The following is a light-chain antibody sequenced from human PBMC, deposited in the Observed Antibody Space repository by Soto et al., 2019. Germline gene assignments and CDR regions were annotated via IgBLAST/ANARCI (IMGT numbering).Light chain of an antibody. V-gene: IGKV3-20*01. CDR2: NAS. CDR3: QQYGGAPET. CDR1: QRLNTIY. Sequence: EIVLTQSPVTLSLSPGERATLSCRASQRLNTIYLAWYQQKPGQAPRLVIYNASRRATGIPDRFSGSGSGTDVTVTISGLEPEECATDYCQQYGGAPETFGQGTKVEIK. J-gene: IGKJ1*01.